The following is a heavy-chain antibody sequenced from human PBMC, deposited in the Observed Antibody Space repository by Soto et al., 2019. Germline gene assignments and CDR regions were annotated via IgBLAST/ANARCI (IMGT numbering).Heavy chain of an antibody. D-gene: IGHD5-12*01. Sequence: ASVKVSCKASGGTFSSYTISWVRQAPGQGLEWMGRIIPILGIANYAQKFQGRVTITADKSTSTAYMELSSLRSEDTAVYYCARSVYSGYDYENWFDPWGQGTLVTVSS. CDR2: IIPILGIA. J-gene: IGHJ5*02. V-gene: IGHV1-69*02. CDR1: GGTFSSYT. CDR3: ARSVYSGYDYENWFDP.